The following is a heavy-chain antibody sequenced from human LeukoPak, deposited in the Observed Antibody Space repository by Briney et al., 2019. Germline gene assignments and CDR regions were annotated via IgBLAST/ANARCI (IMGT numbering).Heavy chain of an antibody. CDR1: GFTFSNSW. V-gene: IGHV3-74*01. Sequence: GGSLRLSCAASGFTFSNSWMHWVRQAPGKGLVWVSHINTDGSTTSYADSVKGRFTISRDNAKNTLYLQMNSLRAEDMAVYYCARGLLYYFDYWGQGTLVTVSS. J-gene: IGHJ4*02. D-gene: IGHD2-21*02. CDR3: ARGLLYYFDY. CDR2: INTDGSTT.